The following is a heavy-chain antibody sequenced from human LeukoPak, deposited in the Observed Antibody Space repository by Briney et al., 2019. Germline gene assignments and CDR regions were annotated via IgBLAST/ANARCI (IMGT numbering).Heavy chain of an antibody. CDR2: INPNSGGT. Sequence: ASVKVSCKASGYTFTGYYMHWVRQAPGQGREWMGWINPNSGGTNYAQKFQGWVTMTRETSISTAYMEPSRLRSDDTAVYYCARVRGVTTLGYWGQGTLVTVSS. D-gene: IGHD4-17*01. V-gene: IGHV1-2*04. J-gene: IGHJ4*02. CDR3: ARVRGVTTLGY. CDR1: GYTFTGYY.